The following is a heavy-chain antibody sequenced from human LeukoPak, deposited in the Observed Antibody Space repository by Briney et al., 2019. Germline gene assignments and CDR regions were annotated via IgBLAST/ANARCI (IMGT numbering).Heavy chain of an antibody. D-gene: IGHD3-3*01. Sequence: PSETLSLTCTVSGGSINIGTYYWSWIRQPAGKGLEWIGLIYTSGSTNYNPSLKSRVIISVDTSKNQFSLKLSSVTAADTAVYYCARRLYDFWSGWTYYYMDVWGKGTTGTVSS. J-gene: IGHJ6*03. CDR2: IYTSGST. V-gene: IGHV4-61*02. CDR3: ARRLYDFWSGWTYYYMDV. CDR1: GGSINIGTYY.